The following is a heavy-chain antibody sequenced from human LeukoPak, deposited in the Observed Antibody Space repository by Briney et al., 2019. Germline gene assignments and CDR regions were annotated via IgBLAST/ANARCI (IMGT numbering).Heavy chain of an antibody. J-gene: IGHJ3*02. D-gene: IGHD3-9*01. V-gene: IGHV1-69*05. CDR3: ARDGSTYYDILTGYYKRAFDI. CDR1: GGTFSSYA. Sequence: GASVKVSCKASGGTFSSYAISWVRQAPGQGLEWMGGIIPIFGTANYAQKFQGRVTITTDESTSTAYMELSSLRSEDTAVYYCARDGSTYYDILTGYYKRAFDIRGQGTMVTVSS. CDR2: IIPIFGTA.